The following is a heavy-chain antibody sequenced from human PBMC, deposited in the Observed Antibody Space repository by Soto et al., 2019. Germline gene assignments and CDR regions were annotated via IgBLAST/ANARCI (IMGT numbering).Heavy chain of an antibody. CDR2: ISAYNGNT. CDR1: GYTFTSYG. CDR3: EIPSFDY. J-gene: IGHJ4*02. V-gene: IGHV1-18*01. Sequence: ASVKVSCKASGYTFTSYGISWVRQAPGQGLEWMGCISAYNGNTNYAQKLQGRVTMTTDTSTSTVYMELRSLRSEDTAVYYCEIPSFDYWGQGTLVTVSS.